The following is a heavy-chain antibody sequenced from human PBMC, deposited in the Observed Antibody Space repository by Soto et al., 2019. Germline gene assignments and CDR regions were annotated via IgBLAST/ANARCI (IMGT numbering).Heavy chain of an antibody. J-gene: IGHJ6*02. CDR2: ISGYNGNT. D-gene: IGHD2-21*01. CDR3: ARDVFCGGAPACPDMDV. Sequence: RASVKVSCKASGYTFSGYSITWVRQAPGQGLEWMGRISGYNGNTNYARTLRGRLTLTTDTSTSTAYMELRSLTSDDTAVYYCARDVFCGGAPACPDMDVWGQGTTVTV. CDR1: GYTFSGYS. V-gene: IGHV1-18*04.